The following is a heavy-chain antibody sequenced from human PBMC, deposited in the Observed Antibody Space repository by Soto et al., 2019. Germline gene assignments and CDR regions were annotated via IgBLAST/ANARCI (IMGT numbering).Heavy chain of an antibody. J-gene: IGHJ6*02. CDR3: AREKAKTTVTNYSYYYGMDV. D-gene: IGHD4-17*01. CDR2: ISYDGSNK. Sequence: QVQLVESGGGVVQPGRSLRLSCAASGFTFSSDAMHWVRQAPGKGLEWVAVISYDGSNKYYADSVKGRFTISRDNSKNTLYLQMNSLRAEDTAVYYCAREKAKTTVTNYSYYYGMDVWGQGTTVTVSS. V-gene: IGHV3-30-3*01. CDR1: GFTFSSDA.